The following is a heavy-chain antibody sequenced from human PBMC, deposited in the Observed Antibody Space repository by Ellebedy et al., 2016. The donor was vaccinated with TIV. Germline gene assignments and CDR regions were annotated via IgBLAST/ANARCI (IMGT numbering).Heavy chain of an antibody. D-gene: IGHD3-22*01. CDR3: AKGQDTSGILPGWACDT. V-gene: IGHV3-23*01. CDR1: GFSFSSYA. Sequence: PGGSLRLSCAASGFSFSSYAMSWVRQAPGKGLEWVSGIVGSGGSRYADSVKGRFTISRDNSKNTLYLEIDSLRAEDTAVYHCAKGQDTSGILPGWACDTWGQGTMVTVSS. CDR2: IVGSGGSR. J-gene: IGHJ3*01.